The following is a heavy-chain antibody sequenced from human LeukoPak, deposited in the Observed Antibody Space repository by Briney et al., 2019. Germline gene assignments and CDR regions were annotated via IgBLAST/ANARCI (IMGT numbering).Heavy chain of an antibody. J-gene: IGHJ3*02. CDR2: ISSSSSYI. CDR1: GFTFSSYS. CDR3: AKVASSLNRGAFDI. D-gene: IGHD6-13*01. Sequence: GGSLRLSCAASGFTFSSYSMNWVRQAPGKGLEWVSSISSSSSYIYYADSVKGRFTISRDNSKNTLYLQMNSLRAEDTAVYYCAKVASSLNRGAFDIWGQGTMVTVSS. V-gene: IGHV3-21*04.